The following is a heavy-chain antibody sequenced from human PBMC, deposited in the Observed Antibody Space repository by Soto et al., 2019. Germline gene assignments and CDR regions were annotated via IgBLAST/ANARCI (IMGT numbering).Heavy chain of an antibody. J-gene: IGHJ4*02. CDR2: MSFDGNSK. Sequence: GGSLRLSCAASGFAVSSYSMHWVRQAPGKGLEWVAAMSFDGNSKYFADSVKGRFKISRDTSKNTWSLEMESPGVEDSALYHCTRGRSMIANDDFEYWGQGTQVTVSS. CDR1: GFAVSSYS. D-gene: IGHD2-21*01. V-gene: IGHV3-30-3*01. CDR3: TRGRSMIANDDFEY.